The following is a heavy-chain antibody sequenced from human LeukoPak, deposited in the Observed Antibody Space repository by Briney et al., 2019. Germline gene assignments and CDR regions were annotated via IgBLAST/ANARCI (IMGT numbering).Heavy chain of an antibody. J-gene: IGHJ4*02. CDR2: INTNTGNP. D-gene: IGHD3-22*01. CDR3: ARGRTLLYYYDSSGYPGVDY. CDR1: GYTFTSYA. V-gene: IGHV7-4-1*02. Sequence: PWASVKVSCKASGYTFTSYAMNWVRQAPGQGLEWMGWINTNTGNPTYAQGFTGRFVFSLDTSASTAYLQISSLKAEDTAVYYCARGRTLLYYYDSSGYPGVDYWGQGTLVTVSS.